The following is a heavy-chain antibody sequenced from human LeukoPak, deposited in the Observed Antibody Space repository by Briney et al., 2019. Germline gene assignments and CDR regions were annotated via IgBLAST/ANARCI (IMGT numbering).Heavy chain of an antibody. Sequence: PSETLSLTCTVSGYSISSGYYWGWIRQPPGKGLEWIASVYHSGSTSYNPSLKSRLTISVHKSKNQFSLKLSSVTAADTAVYYCARDTALFRAYDIWGQGTLVTVSS. CDR1: GYSISSGYY. CDR3: ARDTALFRAYDI. J-gene: IGHJ3*02. CDR2: VYHSGST. V-gene: IGHV4-38-2*02.